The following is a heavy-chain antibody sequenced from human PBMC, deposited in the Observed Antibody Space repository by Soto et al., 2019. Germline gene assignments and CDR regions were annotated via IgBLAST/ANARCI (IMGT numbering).Heavy chain of an antibody. J-gene: IGHJ3*02. Sequence: ASVTVSCKASGGTFSSYAISWVRQAPGQGLEWMGGMNPNSGNTGYAQKFQGRVTMTRNTSISTAYMELSSLRSEDTAVYYCAREGMRGAFDIWGQGTMVTVSS. CDR2: MNPNSGNT. CDR1: GGTFSSYA. V-gene: IGHV1-8*02. CDR3: AREGMRGAFDI.